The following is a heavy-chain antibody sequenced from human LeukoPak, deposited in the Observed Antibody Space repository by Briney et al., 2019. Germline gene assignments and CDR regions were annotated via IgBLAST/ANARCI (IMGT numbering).Heavy chain of an antibody. CDR3: ARGGPFSIAAARVYYFDY. V-gene: IGHV3-48*02. J-gene: IGHJ4*02. CDR2: ISSSSSTI. D-gene: IGHD6-13*01. CDR1: GFTFSSYS. Sequence: PGGSLRLSCAASGFTFSSYSMNWVRQAPGKGLEWVSYISSSSSTIYYADSVKGRFTISRDNAKNSLYLQMNSLRDEDTAVYYCARGGPFSIAAARVYYFDYWGQGTLVTVSS.